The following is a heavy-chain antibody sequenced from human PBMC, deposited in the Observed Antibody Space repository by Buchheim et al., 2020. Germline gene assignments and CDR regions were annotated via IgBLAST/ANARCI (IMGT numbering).Heavy chain of an antibody. CDR1: GFTSADYA. D-gene: IGHD2-15*01. Sequence: EVQLVESGGGLVKPGRSLRLSCTASGFTSADYAMSWFRQAPGKGLEWVGFIRNSYYGGTTGYSASVNGRFSISRDDSKNIGYLQMNSLKTEDTAVYYCTRGDCSGGNCYWISWFDPWGQGTL. J-gene: IGHJ5*02. CDR2: IRNSYYGGTT. V-gene: IGHV3-49*05. CDR3: TRGDCSGGNCYWISWFDP.